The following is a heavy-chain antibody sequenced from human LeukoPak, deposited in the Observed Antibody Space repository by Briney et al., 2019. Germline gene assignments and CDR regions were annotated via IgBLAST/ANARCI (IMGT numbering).Heavy chain of an antibody. CDR1: GFTFSSYA. V-gene: IGHV3-23*01. J-gene: IGHJ3*02. D-gene: IGHD2-2*01. Sequence: GGSPRLSCAASGFTFSSYAMSWVRQAPGKGLEWVSAISGSGGSTYYADSVKGRFTISRDNSKNTLYLQMNSLRAEDTAVYYCAKDIGYCSSTSCYAAFDTWGQGTMVTVSS. CDR2: ISGSGGST. CDR3: AKDIGYCSSTSCYAAFDT.